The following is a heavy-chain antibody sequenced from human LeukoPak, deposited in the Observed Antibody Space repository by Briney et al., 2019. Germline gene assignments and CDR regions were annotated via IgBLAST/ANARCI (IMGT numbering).Heavy chain of an antibody. CDR1: GFNVINNY. V-gene: IGHV3-66*04. J-gene: IGHJ2*01. Sequence: GGSLRLSCAASGFNVINNYMSWVRQAPGKGLEWVSTIYSDTGTYYADPAKGRFSISRDNSKNTLYLQMNRLGVEDTALYYCVRRYNRLDWYFDLWGRGTLVTVSS. CDR3: VRRYNRLDWYFDL. CDR2: IYSDTGT. D-gene: IGHD5-24*01.